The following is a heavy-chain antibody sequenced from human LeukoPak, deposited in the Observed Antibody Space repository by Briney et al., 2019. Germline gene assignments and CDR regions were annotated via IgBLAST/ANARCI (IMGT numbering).Heavy chain of an antibody. CDR3: ARAWESYRDNWFDP. V-gene: IGHV4-59*01. J-gene: IGHJ5*02. Sequence: SETLSLTCTVSGGSISSYYWSWIRQPPGKGLEWIGYIYYSGSTNYNPSLKSRVTISVDTSKNQFSLKLSSVTAADTAVYYCARAWESYRDNWFDPWGQGTLVTVSS. CDR2: IYYSGST. CDR1: GGSISSYY. D-gene: IGHD3-16*02.